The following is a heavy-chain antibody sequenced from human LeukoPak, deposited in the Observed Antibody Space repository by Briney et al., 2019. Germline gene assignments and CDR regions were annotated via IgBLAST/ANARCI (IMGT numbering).Heavy chain of an antibody. CDR1: GFSLSGYW. J-gene: IGHJ4*02. Sequence: GGSLRLSCEASGFSLSGYWMTWVRQAPGKGLEWVANIKEDGSDKYYVESARGRFTISRDNAKNSLYLQMNSLRVEDTAVYYCARGVGLDQWGQGTLVIVSS. CDR3: ARGVGLDQ. D-gene: IGHD3/OR15-3a*01. CDR2: IKEDGSDK. V-gene: IGHV3-7*01.